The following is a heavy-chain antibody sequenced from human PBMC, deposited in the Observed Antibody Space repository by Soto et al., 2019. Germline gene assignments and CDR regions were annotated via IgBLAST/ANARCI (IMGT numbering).Heavy chain of an antibody. CDR1: GGTFSSYA. J-gene: IGHJ4*02. CDR3: ARDEGVPAAITGGVLGY. V-gene: IGHV1-69*01. D-gene: IGHD2-2*01. CDR2: IIPIFGTA. Sequence: QVQLVQSGAEVKKPGSSVKVSCKASGGTFSSYAISWVRQAPGQGLEWMGGIIPIFGTANYAQKFQGRVTITADESTSTAYMGRGSLGSEDTAVVYCARDEGVPAAITGGVLGYWGQGTLVTVSS.